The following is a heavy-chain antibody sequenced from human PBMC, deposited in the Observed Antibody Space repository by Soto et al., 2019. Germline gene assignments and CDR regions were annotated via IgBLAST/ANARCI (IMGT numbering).Heavy chain of an antibody. V-gene: IGHV3-23*01. Sequence: EVQLLESGGGSVQPGGSLRLSCAASGFTFGSYAMSWVRQAPGKGLEWVSGISGSGGRTYYADSVKGRFTISRDNSKNTLYLQINSLRAEDTAVYYCVKGTIIAAAGFDYWGQGTLVTVSS. CDR2: ISGSGGRT. CDR1: GFTFGSYA. CDR3: VKGTIIAAAGFDY. J-gene: IGHJ4*02. D-gene: IGHD6-13*01.